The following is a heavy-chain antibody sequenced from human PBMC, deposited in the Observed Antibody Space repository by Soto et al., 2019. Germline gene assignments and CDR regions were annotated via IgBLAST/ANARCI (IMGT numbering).Heavy chain of an antibody. CDR2: MNPNTGNT. D-gene: IGHD5-18*01. CDR3: ARVVERGYSYGLGYFQY. CDR1: GYTFTNYD. J-gene: IGHJ1*01. Sequence: ASVKVSCKASGYTFTNYDINWARLATGQGLEWMGWMNPNTGNTAYAQRFQGRVTMTRSTSISTAYMELSSLRSEDTAVYYCARVVERGYSYGLGYFQYWGQGTLVTVSS. V-gene: IGHV1-8*01.